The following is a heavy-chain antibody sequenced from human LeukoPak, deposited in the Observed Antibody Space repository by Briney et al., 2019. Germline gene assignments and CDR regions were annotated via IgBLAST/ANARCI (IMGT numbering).Heavy chain of an antibody. D-gene: IGHD4-11*01. Sequence: GESLKISSEGSGYRIIHYWIGWGRPMPRKGLEWMGIIFPGDTDIKYSPSLQGQVTLSADNSISTAYLQWSSLEASDTAIYYCVRYGLQGCRDSRCFTSFYYYGVDVWGQGSTVTVS. V-gene: IGHV5-51*01. J-gene: IGHJ6*02. CDR3: VRYGLQGCRDSRCFTSFYYYGVDV. CDR1: GYRIIHYW. CDR2: IFPGDTDI.